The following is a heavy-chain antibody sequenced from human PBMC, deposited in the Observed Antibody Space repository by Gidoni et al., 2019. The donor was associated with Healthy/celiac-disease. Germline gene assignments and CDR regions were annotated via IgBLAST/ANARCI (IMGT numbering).Heavy chain of an antibody. CDR3: ARDYVPMVRGVIDY. V-gene: IGHV3-30-3*01. CDR1: GFTFSSYA. J-gene: IGHJ4*02. Sequence: QVQLVESGGGVVQPGRSLRLFCAASGFTFSSYAMHWVRQAPGKGLEWVAVISYDGSNKYYADSVKGRFTISRDNSKNTLYLQMNSLRAEDTAVYYCARDYVPMVRGVIDYWGQGTLVTVSS. D-gene: IGHD3-10*01. CDR2: ISYDGSNK.